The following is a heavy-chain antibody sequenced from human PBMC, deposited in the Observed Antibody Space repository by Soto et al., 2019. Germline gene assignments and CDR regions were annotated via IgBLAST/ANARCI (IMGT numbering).Heavy chain of an antibody. V-gene: IGHV1-46*01. CDR3: ARVHCGGDCRPGEWFYYYGMDV. J-gene: IGHJ6*02. D-gene: IGHD2-21*01. CDR1: GYRFVDYY. CDR2: INPRGGDS. Sequence: QGQLVQSGAEMKTPGASVEVSCKASGYRFVDYYIHWVRQAPGQGLEWMGIINPRGGDSRYAQKFKGRVTMTMDTSTSTVYMDLTSLTSEDTAVYYCARVHCGGDCRPGEWFYYYGMDVWGQGTTVTVSS.